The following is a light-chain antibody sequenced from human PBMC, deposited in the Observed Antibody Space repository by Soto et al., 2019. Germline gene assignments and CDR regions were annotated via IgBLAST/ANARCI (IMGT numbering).Light chain of an antibody. CDR2: DAS. Sequence: EIVLKHSPATLALSPCERATLSVRASQSVSSYLAWYQQKPGQAPRLLIYDASNRATGIPARFSGSGSGTDFTLTISSLEPEDFAVYCCQQRSNWPRTFGQGTKVDIK. J-gene: IGKJ1*01. CDR3: QQRSNWPRT. V-gene: IGKV3-11*01. CDR1: QSVSSY.